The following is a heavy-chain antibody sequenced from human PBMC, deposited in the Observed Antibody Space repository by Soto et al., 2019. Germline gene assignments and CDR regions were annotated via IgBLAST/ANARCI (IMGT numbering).Heavy chain of an antibody. Sequence: EVQLVESGGGLVQPGGSLRLSCTASGFMFGSYWMTWVRHVPGKGLQWVANIKRDGSEKYYVDFVKGRFTISRDNADNSVFLDMNNLRVXXXATYYCARVRATDYEIDYWGQGALVTVSX. CDR2: IKRDGSEK. CDR3: ARVRATDYEIDY. V-gene: IGHV3-7*03. D-gene: IGHD4-17*01. CDR1: GFMFGSYW. J-gene: IGHJ4*02.